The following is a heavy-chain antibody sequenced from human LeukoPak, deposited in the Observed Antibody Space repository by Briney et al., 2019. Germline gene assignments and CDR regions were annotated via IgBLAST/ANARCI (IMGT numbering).Heavy chain of an antibody. CDR3: ARHLSNYYDSSGYYYSDAFDI. CDR2: IYYSGST. J-gene: IGHJ3*02. Sequence: SETLSLTCTVSGGSISSYYWSWIRQPPGKGLEWIGYIYYSGSTNYNPSLKSRVTISVDTSKNQFSLKLSSVTAADTAVYYCARHLSNYYDSSGYYYSDAFDIWGQGTMVTVSS. D-gene: IGHD3-22*01. V-gene: IGHV4-59*01. CDR1: GGSISSYY.